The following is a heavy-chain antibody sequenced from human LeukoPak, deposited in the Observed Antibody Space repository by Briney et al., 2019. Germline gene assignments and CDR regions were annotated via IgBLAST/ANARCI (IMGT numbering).Heavy chain of an antibody. D-gene: IGHD3-22*01. V-gene: IGHV4-31*03. CDR2: IYHSGST. Sequence: SQSLSLTCTVSGGSISSGAYYWSWIRQHPGKGLEWIGYIYHSGSTYYNPPLKSRLTISVEMSKNQLSLKLSSVTAADTAVYYCARARDYYDSSGRRDASDVFGQGTMVSVSS. CDR3: ARARDYYDSSGRRDASDV. CDR1: GGSISSGAYY. J-gene: IGHJ3*01.